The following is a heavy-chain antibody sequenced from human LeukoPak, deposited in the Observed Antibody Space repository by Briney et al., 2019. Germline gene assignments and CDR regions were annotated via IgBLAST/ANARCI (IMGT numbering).Heavy chain of an antibody. CDR2: MNPSGGTT. V-gene: IGHV1-46*01. Sequence: ASVKVSCKASGYTFSRYYIHWVRQAPGQGLEWMGKMNPSGGTTTYAQKFQGRVTETRDTPTSTVYMEMSSLRPEDTAVYYCTREESGGLFDYWGQGTRVTVSS. CDR1: GYTFSRYY. CDR3: TREESGGLFDY. D-gene: IGHD3-16*01. J-gene: IGHJ4*02.